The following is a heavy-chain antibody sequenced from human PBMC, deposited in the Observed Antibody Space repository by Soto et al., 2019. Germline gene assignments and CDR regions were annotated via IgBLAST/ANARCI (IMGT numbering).Heavy chain of an antibody. CDR1: GYTFTGYY. D-gene: IGHD3-10*01. CDR2: INPNSGGT. V-gene: IGHV1-2*02. CDR3: ATDVLLYYYYGMDV. J-gene: IGHJ6*02. Sequence: ASVKVSCKASGYTFTGYYMHWVRQAPGQGLEWMGWINPNSGGTNYAQKFQGRVTMTRDTSISTAYMELSRLRSDDTAVYYCATDVLLYYYYGMDVWGQGTTVTVSS.